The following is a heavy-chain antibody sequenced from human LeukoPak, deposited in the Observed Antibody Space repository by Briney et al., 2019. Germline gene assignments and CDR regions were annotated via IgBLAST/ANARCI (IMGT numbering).Heavy chain of an antibody. Sequence: PGXSLRLSCAASGFTFSSYAMSWVRQAPGKGLEWVSAISGSGGSTYYADSVKGGFTIARDNSKNTMYLKMNSLRAEDTAVYYCAKARARGWYLSGTSMDVWGKGTTVTVSS. CDR1: GFTFSSYA. CDR2: ISGSGGST. V-gene: IGHV3-23*01. D-gene: IGHD6-19*01. CDR3: AKARARGWYLSGTSMDV. J-gene: IGHJ6*03.